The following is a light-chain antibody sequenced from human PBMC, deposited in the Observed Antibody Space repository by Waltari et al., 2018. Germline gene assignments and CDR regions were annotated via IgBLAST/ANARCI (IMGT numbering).Light chain of an antibody. V-gene: IGKV1-5*03. CDR2: KAS. CDR1: QTISSW. CDR3: QQFNSFPWT. Sequence: DIQMTQSPSSLSASVGDRVTITCRASQTISSWLAWYQQKPGKAPKLLIYKASTLESGDPSRFSGSGSGTEFTLTISSLQPGDFATYYCQQFNSFPWTFGHGTKVEIK. J-gene: IGKJ1*01.